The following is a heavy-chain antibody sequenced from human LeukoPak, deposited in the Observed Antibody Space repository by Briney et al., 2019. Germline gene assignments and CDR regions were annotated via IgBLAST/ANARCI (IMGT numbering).Heavy chain of an antibody. Sequence: KPGGSLRLSCVASGFTFGKYWMSWVRQAPGKGLEWISYISSSSHDINYADSVRGRFTISRDNAKNSVYLQMNSLRAEDTAVYYCVKPTRAPDCWGQGTLVTVSS. CDR1: GFTFGKYW. CDR2: ISSSSHDI. D-gene: IGHD1-14*01. V-gene: IGHV3-21*05. J-gene: IGHJ4*02. CDR3: VKPTRAPDC.